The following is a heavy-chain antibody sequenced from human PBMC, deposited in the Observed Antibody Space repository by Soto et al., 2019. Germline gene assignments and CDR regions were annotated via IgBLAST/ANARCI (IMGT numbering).Heavy chain of an antibody. CDR1: GFTFDTYA. J-gene: IGHJ4*02. CDR3: TGGLLTDYFDY. V-gene: IGHV3-30-3*01. CDR2: ISYDGSNQ. Sequence: QVQLVESGGGVVQSGRSLRLSCAASGFTFDTYAMHWVRQAPGKGLEWVAVISYDGSNQFYAGSVKGRFTVSRDNSKNTLYLQMNSLRNDDTAVYYCTGGLLTDYFDYWGQGALVTVSS.